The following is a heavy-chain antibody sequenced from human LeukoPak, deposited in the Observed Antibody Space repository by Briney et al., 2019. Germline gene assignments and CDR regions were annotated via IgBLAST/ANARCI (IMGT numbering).Heavy chain of an antibody. CDR2: ISGSGGST. V-gene: IGHV3-23*01. CDR3: AKTRGYSYGQDVLFDY. Sequence: GGSLRLSCAASGFTFSSYAMSWVRQAPGKGLEWVSAISGSGGSTYYADSVKGRFTISRDNSKNTLYLQMNSLRAEDTAVYYCAKTRGYSYGQDVLFDYWGQGTLVTVSS. CDR1: GFTFSSYA. J-gene: IGHJ4*02. D-gene: IGHD5-18*01.